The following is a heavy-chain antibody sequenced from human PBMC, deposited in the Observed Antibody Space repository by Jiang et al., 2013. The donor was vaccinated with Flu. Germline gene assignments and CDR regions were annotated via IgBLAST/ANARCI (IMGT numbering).Heavy chain of an antibody. CDR2: IYPGDSDT. V-gene: IGHV5-51*01. Sequence: VQLVESGAEVKKPGESLKISCKGSGYSFTSYWIGWVRQMPGKGLEWMGIIYPGDSDTRYSPSFQGQVTISADKSISTAYLQWSSLKASDTAMYYCARQLDCGGDCYSSAFDYWGQGNPWSPSPQ. CDR3: ARQLDCGGDCYSSAFDY. J-gene: IGHJ4*02. CDR1: GYSFTSYW. D-gene: IGHD2-21*02.